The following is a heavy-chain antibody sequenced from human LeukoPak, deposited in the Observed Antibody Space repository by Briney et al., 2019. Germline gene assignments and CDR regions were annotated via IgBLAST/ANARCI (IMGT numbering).Heavy chain of an antibody. V-gene: IGHV1-46*01. J-gene: IGHJ4*02. CDR2: INIPSGGST. D-gene: IGHD1-26*01. CDR3: TRELGGSYNDY. Sequence: ASVKVSCKASGYPFTSHYINWVRQAPGQGLEWVGIINIPSGGSTSYGQKFQGRVTMTRDTSTSTVYMELSSLRSEDTAVYYCTRELGGSYNDYWGQGTLVTVSS. CDR1: GYPFTSHY.